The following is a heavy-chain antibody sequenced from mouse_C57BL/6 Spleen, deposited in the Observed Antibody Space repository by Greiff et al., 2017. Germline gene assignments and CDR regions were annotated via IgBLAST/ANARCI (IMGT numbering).Heavy chain of an antibody. V-gene: IGHV1-69*01. Sequence: VQLQQPGAELVMPGASVKLSCKASGYTFTSYWMHWVKQRPGQGLEWIGEIDPSDSYTNYNQKFKGKSTLTVDKSSSTAYMQLSSLTSEDSAVYYCATGIVVDYWGQGTTLTVSS. CDR2: IDPSDSYT. CDR3: ATGIVVDY. J-gene: IGHJ2*01. CDR1: GYTFTSYW.